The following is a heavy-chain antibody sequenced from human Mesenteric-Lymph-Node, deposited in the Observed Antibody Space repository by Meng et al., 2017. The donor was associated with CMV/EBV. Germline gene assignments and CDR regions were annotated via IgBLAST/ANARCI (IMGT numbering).Heavy chain of an antibody. V-gene: IGHV3-11*04. D-gene: IGHD3-3*01. Sequence: GESLKISCAASGFTFSDYYINWIRQAPGKGLEWVSFISSRATTIYYADAVKGRFTISRDNAKNSVYLQMDSLRAEDSALYYCATYLGGGRRVYGLDVWGQGTTVTVSS. CDR3: ATYLGGGRRVYGLDV. CDR1: GFTFSDYY. J-gene: IGHJ6*02. CDR2: ISSRATTI.